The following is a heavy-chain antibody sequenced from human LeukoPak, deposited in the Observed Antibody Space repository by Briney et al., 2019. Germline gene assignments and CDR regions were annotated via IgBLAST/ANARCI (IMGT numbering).Heavy chain of an antibody. Sequence: GGSLRLSCAASGFTFRNYLMSWVRQAPGKGLEWVSAISGSGGSTYYADSVKGRFTISRDSSKNTLYLQMNSLRAEDTAVYYCAKGTSWLVPWWFDPWGQGTLVTVSS. CDR3: AKGTSWLVPWWFDP. V-gene: IGHV3-23*01. D-gene: IGHD6-19*01. CDR1: GFTFRNYL. CDR2: ISGSGGST. J-gene: IGHJ5*02.